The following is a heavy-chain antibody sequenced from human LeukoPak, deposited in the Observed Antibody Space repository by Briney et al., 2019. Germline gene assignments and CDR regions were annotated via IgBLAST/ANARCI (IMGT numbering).Heavy chain of an antibody. Sequence: GGSLRLSCAASGFTFSSYWMSWVRQAPGKGLEWVANIKQDGSEKYYVDSVKGRFTISRDNSKNTLYLQMNSLRAEDTAIYYCARDERLLSFLKWGQGTLVTVSS. V-gene: IGHV3-7*03. CDR1: GFTFSSYW. J-gene: IGHJ4*02. CDR3: ARDERLLSFLK. CDR2: IKQDGSEK. D-gene: IGHD3-3*01.